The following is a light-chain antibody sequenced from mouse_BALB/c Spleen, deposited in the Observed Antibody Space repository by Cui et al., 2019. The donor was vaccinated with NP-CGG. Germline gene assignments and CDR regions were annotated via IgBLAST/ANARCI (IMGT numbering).Light chain of an antibody. J-gene: IGLJ1*01. Sequence: AVTTQESPLTTSPGETVTLTCRSSTGAVTTSNYANWVQEKPDHLFTGLIGGTNNRAPGVPARFSGSLIGDKAALTITGAQTEDEAIYFCALWYSNHWVFGGGTKLTVL. CDR3: ALWYSNHWV. V-gene: IGLV1*01. CDR1: TGAVTTSNY. CDR2: GTN.